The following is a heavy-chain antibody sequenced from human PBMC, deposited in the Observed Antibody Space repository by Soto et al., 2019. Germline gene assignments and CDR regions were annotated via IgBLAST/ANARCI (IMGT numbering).Heavy chain of an antibody. V-gene: IGHV2-5*02. CDR2: IYWDDDK. D-gene: IGHD4-17*01. CDR3: AHSNTVTTPGRWFDP. J-gene: IGHJ5*02. Sequence: SGPTLVNPTQTLTLTCTFSGFSLSTSGVGVGWFRQPPGKALEWLAVIYWDDDKRYSPSLNSRLTITRDTSKNQVVLAMTNMDPVDTATYYCAHSNTVTTPGRWFDPWGQGTLVTVSS. CDR1: GFSLSTSGVG.